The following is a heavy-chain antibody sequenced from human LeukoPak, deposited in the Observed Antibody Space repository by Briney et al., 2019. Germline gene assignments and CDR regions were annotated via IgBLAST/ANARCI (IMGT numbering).Heavy chain of an antibody. CDR2: INIDGSST. J-gene: IGHJ4*02. V-gene: IGHV3-74*01. D-gene: IGHD6-6*01. Sequence: GGSLRLSCAASGSTFSSYWMHWVRQAPGKGLVWVSRINIDGSSTSYADSVKGRFTISRDNAKNTLYLQMNCLRAEDTAVYYCARLRGIAARVGLDYWGQGTLVTVSS. CDR3: ARLRGIAARVGLDY. CDR1: GSTFSSYW.